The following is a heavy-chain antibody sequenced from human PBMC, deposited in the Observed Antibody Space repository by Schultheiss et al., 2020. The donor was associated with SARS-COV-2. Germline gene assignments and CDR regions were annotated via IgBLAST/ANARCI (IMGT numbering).Heavy chain of an antibody. Sequence: GGSLRLSCAASGFSFSSYAMSWVRQAPGKGLEWVSVISDSGHITYYADSVKGRFTISRDNSKNTLYLQMNSLRAEDTAVYYCATDHIVAVPATNYWGQGTLVTVSS. V-gene: IGHV3-23*01. J-gene: IGHJ4*02. CDR3: ATDHIVAVPATNY. CDR1: GFSFSSYA. CDR2: ISDSGHIT. D-gene: IGHD2-2*01.